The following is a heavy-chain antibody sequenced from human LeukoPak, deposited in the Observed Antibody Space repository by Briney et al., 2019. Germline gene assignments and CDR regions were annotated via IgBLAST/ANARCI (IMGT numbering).Heavy chain of an antibody. V-gene: IGHV7-4-1*02. CDR3: ARNLVYCSGGSCYPGPDDAFDI. Sequence: GASVKVSCKASGYTFTSYAMNWVRQAPGQGLEWMGWINTNTGNPTYAQGFTGRFVFSLDTSVSTAYLQISSLKAEDTAVYYCARNLVYCSGGSCYPGPDDAFDIWGQGTMVTVSS. J-gene: IGHJ3*02. D-gene: IGHD2-15*01. CDR1: GYTFTSYA. CDR2: INTNTGNP.